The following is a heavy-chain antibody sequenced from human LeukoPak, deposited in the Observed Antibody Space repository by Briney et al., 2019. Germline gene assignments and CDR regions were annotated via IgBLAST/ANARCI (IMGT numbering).Heavy chain of an antibody. D-gene: IGHD5-24*01. V-gene: IGHV5-51*01. Sequence: GASLKISCKGLGSSFSSYWNAWVRPRPGKGLEWMGIIYPGGSETRYDPSFQGQVTISADSSTSIAYLQWSSLRASDTAMYYCARASRDGYNQNFDHWGQGTLVTVSS. CDR3: ARASRDGYNQNFDH. CDR1: GSSFSSYW. CDR2: IYPGGSET. J-gene: IGHJ4*02.